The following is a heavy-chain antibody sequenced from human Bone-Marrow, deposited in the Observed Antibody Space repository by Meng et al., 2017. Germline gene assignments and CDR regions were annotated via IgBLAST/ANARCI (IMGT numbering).Heavy chain of an antibody. Sequence: GESLKISCAASGFTFSSYAISWVRQAPGKGLEWVSAISGSGGSTYYADSVKGRFTISRDNSKNTLYLQMNSLRAEDTAVYYCARVLEWELRLNAFDIWGQGTMVTVSS. J-gene: IGHJ3*02. V-gene: IGHV3-23*01. CDR2: ISGSGGST. CDR1: GFTFSSYA. D-gene: IGHD1-26*01. CDR3: ARVLEWELRLNAFDI.